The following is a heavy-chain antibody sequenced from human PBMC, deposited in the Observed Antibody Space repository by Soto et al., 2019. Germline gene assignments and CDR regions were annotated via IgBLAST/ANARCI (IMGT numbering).Heavy chain of an antibody. D-gene: IGHD2-8*01. CDR1: GGSISSDY. J-gene: IGHJ6*02. Sequence: PSETLSLTCTVSGGSISSDYWSWIRQPPGKGLEWIGYIYYSGSTNYNPSLKSRVTISVDTSKNQFSLKLSSVTAADTAVYYCARDNDYYYGMDVWGQGTTVTVSS. CDR2: IYYSGST. V-gene: IGHV4-59*01. CDR3: ARDNDYYYGMDV.